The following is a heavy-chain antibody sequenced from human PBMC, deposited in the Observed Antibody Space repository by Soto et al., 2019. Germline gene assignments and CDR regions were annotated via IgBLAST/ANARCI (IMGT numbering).Heavy chain of an antibody. J-gene: IGHJ6*02. D-gene: IGHD3-10*01. CDR2: IIPIFGTA. CDR3: ARHYYYGSVYYYYGMDV. V-gene: IGHV1-69*13. Sequence: SVKVSCKASGGTFSSYAISWVRQAPGQGLEWMGGIIPIFGTANYAQKFQGRVTITADESTSTAYMELSSLRSEDTAVYYCARHYYYGSVYYYYGMDVWGQGTTVTVSS. CDR1: GGTFSSYA.